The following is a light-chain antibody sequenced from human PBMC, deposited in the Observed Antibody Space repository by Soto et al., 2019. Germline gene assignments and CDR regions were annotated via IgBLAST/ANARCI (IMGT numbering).Light chain of an antibody. CDR3: CSYAGNPYV. J-gene: IGLJ1*01. CDR2: EGS. CDR1: SSDVGSYNS. Sequence: QSVLTQPASVSGSPGQSIAISCTGTSSDVGSYNSVSWYQQHPGKAPKLMIYEGSKRPSGVSDRFSGSKSGNTASLTISGPQAEDEADYYCCSYAGNPYVFGTGTKVTV. V-gene: IGLV2-23*01.